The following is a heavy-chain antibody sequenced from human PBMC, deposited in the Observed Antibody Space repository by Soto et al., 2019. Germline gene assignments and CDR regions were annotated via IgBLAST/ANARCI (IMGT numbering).Heavy chain of an antibody. CDR1: GFTFSSYE. D-gene: IGHD1-20*01. CDR3: AREKEYNWNYFGY. V-gene: IGHV3-48*03. J-gene: IGHJ4*02. Sequence: PGGSLRLSCAASGFTFSSYEMNWVRQAPGKGLEWVSYISSSGSTIYYADSVKGRFTISRDNAKNSLYLQMSSLRAEDTAVYYCAREKEYNWNYFGYWGQGTLVTVSS. CDR2: ISSSGSTI.